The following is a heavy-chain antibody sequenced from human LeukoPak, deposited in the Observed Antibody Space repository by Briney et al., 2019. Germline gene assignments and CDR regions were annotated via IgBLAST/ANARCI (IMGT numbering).Heavy chain of an antibody. CDR3: ARVSRVDTFDY. CDR1: GGSFSGYY. D-gene: IGHD2-15*01. Sequence: SETLSLTCAVYGGSFSGYYWSWIRQPPGKGLECIGEINHRGSTNYKPSLKSRVTISVDTSKNQFSLKLSSVTAADTAVYYCARVSRVDTFDYWGQGTLVTVSS. J-gene: IGHJ4*02. CDR2: INHRGST. V-gene: IGHV4-34*01.